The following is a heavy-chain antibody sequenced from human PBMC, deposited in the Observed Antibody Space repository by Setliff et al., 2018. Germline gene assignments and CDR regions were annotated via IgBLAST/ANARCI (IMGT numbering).Heavy chain of an antibody. CDR3: ATGTVCVGDCYSGRLNY. D-gene: IGHD2-21*02. V-gene: IGHV3-15*01. CDR2: IKSNIDAGTT. Sequence: GGSLRLSCTASGFTFKNAWMSLVRQAPGKGLEWVGRIKSNIDAGTTDYAAPVKGRFTISRDDSTNMVFLQMNSLKTEDTAVYYCATGTVCVGDCYSGRLNYWGQGTLVT. J-gene: IGHJ4*02. CDR1: GFTFKNAW.